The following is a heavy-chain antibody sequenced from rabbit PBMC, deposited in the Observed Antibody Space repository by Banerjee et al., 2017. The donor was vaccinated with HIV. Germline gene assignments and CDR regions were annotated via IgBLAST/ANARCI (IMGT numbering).Heavy chain of an antibody. CDR2: IGIGSGST. J-gene: IGHJ4*01. V-gene: IGHV1S45*01. CDR1: GFSFSNGYV. CDR3: AGGGLGRNFNL. Sequence: QQQLEESGGGLVKPEGSLTLSCTASGFSFSNGYVMCWVRQAPGKGLEWIGCIGIGSGSTYYASWAKGRFTISKTSSTTVTLQMTSLTAADTATYFCAGGGLGRNFNLWGPGTLVTVS. D-gene: IGHD4-2*01.